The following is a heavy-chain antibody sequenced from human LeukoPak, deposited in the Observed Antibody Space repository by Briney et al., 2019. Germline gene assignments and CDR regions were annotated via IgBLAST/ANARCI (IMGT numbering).Heavy chain of an antibody. CDR2: IYTSGST. Sequence: PSETLSLTCTVSGGSISGYYWSWIRQPAGKGLEWIGRIYTSGSTNYNPSLKSRVTMSVDTSKNQVSLKLSSVTAADTAVYYCARDNSGSSPYYYYYYYGMDVWGQGTTVTVSS. CDR1: GGSISGYY. J-gene: IGHJ6*02. CDR3: ARDNSGSSPYYYYYYYGMDV. V-gene: IGHV4-4*07. D-gene: IGHD6-19*01.